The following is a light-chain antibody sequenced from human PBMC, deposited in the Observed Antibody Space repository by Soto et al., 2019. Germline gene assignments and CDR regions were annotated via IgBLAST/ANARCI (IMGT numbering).Light chain of an antibody. CDR2: ANN. V-gene: IGLV1-40*01. Sequence: QAVVTQPPSVSGAPGQRVTISCTGSSSNIGAGYDVHWYQQLPGTAPKLLIYANNNRPSGVPDRFSGSKSVTSASLAITGLQAEDEADYYCQSYDSSLSGSRVFGTGTQLTVL. J-gene: IGLJ1*01. CDR3: QSYDSSLSGSRV. CDR1: SSNIGAGYD.